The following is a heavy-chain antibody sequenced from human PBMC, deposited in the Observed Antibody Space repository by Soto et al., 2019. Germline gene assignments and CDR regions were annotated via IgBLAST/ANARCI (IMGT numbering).Heavy chain of an antibody. J-gene: IGHJ4*02. CDR2: LSASGANT. V-gene: IGHV3-23*01. D-gene: IGHD5-12*01. Sequence: EAQLLESGGGLVQPGGSLSLSFATSGFTFSNYGMGWVRQAPGKGVEWVSALSASGANTYYADSGRGRFTISRDNSKNTLYLQMNSLRAEDTAVYYCAKEGGSMQPFDYWGQGTLGTVSS. CDR1: GFTFSNYG. CDR3: AKEGGSMQPFDY.